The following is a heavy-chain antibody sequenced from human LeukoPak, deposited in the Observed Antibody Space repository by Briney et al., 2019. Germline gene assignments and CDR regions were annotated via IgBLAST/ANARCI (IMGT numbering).Heavy chain of an antibody. J-gene: IGHJ4*02. CDR2: IKRKTDGGTT. CDR1: GFTFSRYW. D-gene: IGHD1-26*01. CDR3: TTVDRWELLNIDY. Sequence: GGSLRLSCEASGFTFSRYWMSWVRQAPGKGLEWVGRIKRKTDGGTTDYAAPVKGRFTISRDDSKNTLYLQMNSLKTEDTAVYYCTTVDRWELLNIDYWGQGTLVTVSS. V-gene: IGHV3-15*01.